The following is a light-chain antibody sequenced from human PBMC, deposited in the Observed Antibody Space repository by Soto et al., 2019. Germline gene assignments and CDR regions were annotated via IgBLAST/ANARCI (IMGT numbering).Light chain of an antibody. J-gene: IGLJ1*01. CDR2: HNS. V-gene: IGLV1-40*01. Sequence: QSVLTQPPSVSGAPGQGVTISCTGSSSNIGAGYDVHWYQQLPGTAPKLLIYHNSDRPSGVPDRFSGSKSGTSASLAITGLQAEDEADYYCQSYDSGLSAFYVFGTGTKVTVL. CDR3: QSYDSGLSAFYV. CDR1: SSNIGAGYD.